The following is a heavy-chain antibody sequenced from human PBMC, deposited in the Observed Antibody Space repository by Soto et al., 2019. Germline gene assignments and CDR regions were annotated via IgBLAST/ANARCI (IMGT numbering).Heavy chain of an antibody. Sequence: QVQLVQSGAEVKKPGSSVKVSCKASGGTFSSYAISWVRQAPGQGLEWMGGIIPIFGTANYAQKFQGRVTITADESTGTADMELSSLRSEDTAVYYCARDPGITGTTERQYYFDYWGQGTLVTVSS. D-gene: IGHD1-20*01. CDR1: GGTFSSYA. J-gene: IGHJ4*02. CDR3: ARDPGITGTTERQYYFDY. CDR2: IIPIFGTA. V-gene: IGHV1-69*12.